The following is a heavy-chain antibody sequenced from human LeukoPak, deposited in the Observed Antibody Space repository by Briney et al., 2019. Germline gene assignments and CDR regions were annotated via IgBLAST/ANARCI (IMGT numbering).Heavy chain of an antibody. Sequence: GGSLRLSCAASGFTFSSYAMSWVRQAPGKGLEWVSAISGSGGSTYYADSVKGRFTIPRDNSQNTLYLQMNSLRAEDTAVYYCAKYFGGHYGGTPYYYYGMDVWGQGTTVTVSS. V-gene: IGHV3-23*01. J-gene: IGHJ6*02. D-gene: IGHD4-23*01. CDR2: ISGSGGST. CDR3: AKYFGGHYGGTPYYYYGMDV. CDR1: GFTFSSYA.